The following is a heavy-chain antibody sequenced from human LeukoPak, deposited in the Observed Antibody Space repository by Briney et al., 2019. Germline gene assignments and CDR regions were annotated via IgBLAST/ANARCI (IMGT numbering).Heavy chain of an antibody. CDR3: AKDLKRWENFHY. D-gene: IGHD5-24*01. Sequence: GGSLRLSCAASGFTVSSYGMHWVRQAPGKGLEWVAFIMYDGSNKYYADSVQGRFTISRDTSKDTLYLQMSSLRAEDTAVYYCAKDLKRWENFHYWAQGTLVTVSS. CDR2: IMYDGSNK. V-gene: IGHV3-30*02. CDR1: GFTVSSYG. J-gene: IGHJ4*02.